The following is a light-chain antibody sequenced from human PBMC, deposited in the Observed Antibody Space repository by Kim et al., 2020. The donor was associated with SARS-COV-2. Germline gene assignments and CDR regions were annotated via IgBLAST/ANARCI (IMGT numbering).Light chain of an antibody. CDR1: SSNIGNNH. J-gene: IGLJ3*02. Sequence: GQKVTISCSGSSSNIGNNHVSWYQQLPGIAPKLLIYDNNKRPSRIPDRFSGSKSGTSATLDITGLQTGDEADYYCATWDGRLSVWVFGGGTQLTVL. CDR3: ATWDGRLSVWV. V-gene: IGLV1-51*01. CDR2: DNN.